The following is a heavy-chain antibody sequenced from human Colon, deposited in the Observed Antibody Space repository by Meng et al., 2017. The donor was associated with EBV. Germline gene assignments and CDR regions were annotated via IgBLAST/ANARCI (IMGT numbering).Heavy chain of an antibody. CDR3: ARGNAYNAPSFDY. Sequence: QLQASGPGLVEPSGTLSLTCAVSGASISSNNWWSWVRQPPGKGLEWIGEIYHGGNTNYNPSLKSRVTISVDRSNDQFSLSLSSVTAADTAVYYCARGNAYNAPSFDYWGQGTLVTVSS. D-gene: IGHD5-24*01. J-gene: IGHJ4*02. V-gene: IGHV4-4*02. CDR2: IYHGGNT. CDR1: GASISSNNW.